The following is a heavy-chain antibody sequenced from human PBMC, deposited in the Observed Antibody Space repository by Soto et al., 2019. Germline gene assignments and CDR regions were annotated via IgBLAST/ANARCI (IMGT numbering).Heavy chain of an antibody. J-gene: IGHJ6*02. CDR3: AYFTALNYYYGMDV. CDR2: TSGSGSST. Sequence: EVQLLESGGGLVQPGGSLRLSCAASGFTFTNYAMSWVRQAPGKGLEWVSATSGSGSSTYYADSVKGRFTISRDNSENTLFLQMNSLRAEDTAVYYCAYFTALNYYYGMDVWGQGTTVTVSS. D-gene: IGHD1-26*01. CDR1: GFTFTNYA. V-gene: IGHV3-23*01.